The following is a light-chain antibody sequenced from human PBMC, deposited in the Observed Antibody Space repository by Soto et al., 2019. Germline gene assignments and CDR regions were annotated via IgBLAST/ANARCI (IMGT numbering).Light chain of an antibody. V-gene: IGKV3-15*01. Sequence: EIILTQSPASLSVSPGERATLSCRASQSVNNNLAWYQQKRGQAPRLLIYGASTRATGIPGRFRGSGSGTEFTLTITSLQSEDFATYYCQKYNSAPYTFGQGTKVDIK. CDR3: QKYNSAPYT. J-gene: IGKJ2*01. CDR1: QSVNNN. CDR2: GAS.